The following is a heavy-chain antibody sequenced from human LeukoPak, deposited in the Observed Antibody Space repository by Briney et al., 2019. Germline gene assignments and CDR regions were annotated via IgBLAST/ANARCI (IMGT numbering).Heavy chain of an antibody. CDR2: TNPNSGGT. CDR3: ARVTRIAARSLDY. V-gene: IGHV1-2*02. D-gene: IGHD6-6*01. Sequence: GASVKVSCKASGYTFTGYYMHWVRQAPGQGLEWMGWTNPNSGGTNYAQKFQGRVTMTRDTSISTAYMELSRLRSDDTAVYYCARVTRIAARSLDYWGQGTLVTVSS. CDR1: GYTFTGYY. J-gene: IGHJ4*02.